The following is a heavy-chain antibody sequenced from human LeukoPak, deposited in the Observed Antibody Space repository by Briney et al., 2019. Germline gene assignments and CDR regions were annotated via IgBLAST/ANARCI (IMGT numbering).Heavy chain of an antibody. J-gene: IGHJ6*04. Sequence: ASVKVSCKASGYTFTSYAMNWVRQAPGQGLEWMGWINTNTGNPTYAQGFTGRFVFSLDTSVSTAYLQISSLKAEDTAVYYCARPNALTFLGVVTHYVLDVGGKGTRVTVSS. CDR1: GYTFTSYA. CDR2: INTNTGNP. D-gene: IGHD3-3*01. V-gene: IGHV7-4-1*02. CDR3: ARPNALTFLGVVTHYVLDV.